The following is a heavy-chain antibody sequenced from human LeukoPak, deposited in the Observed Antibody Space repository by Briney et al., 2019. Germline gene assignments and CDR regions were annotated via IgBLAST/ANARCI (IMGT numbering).Heavy chain of an antibody. J-gene: IGHJ4*02. D-gene: IGHD1-20*01. V-gene: IGHV4-30-2*01. CDR2: IYHSGST. CDR1: GGSISSGDYY. CDR3: AREVTGIVPTDY. Sequence: SQTLSLTCSVSGGSISSGDYYWSWIRQPPGKGLEWIGYIYHSGSTYYSPSLKSRVSMSADWSKNQFSLKLSSVTAADTAVYYCAREVTGIVPTDYWGQGTLVTVSS.